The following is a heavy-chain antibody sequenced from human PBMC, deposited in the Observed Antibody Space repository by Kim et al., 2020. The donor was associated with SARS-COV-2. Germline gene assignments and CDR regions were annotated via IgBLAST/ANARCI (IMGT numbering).Heavy chain of an antibody. D-gene: IGHD1-26*01. J-gene: IGHJ5*02. CDR2: SGGSDT. V-gene: IGHV3-74*01. Sequence: SGGSDTGYEDFVKGRFTISRDNAKNTLFLQMNSLRAEDTAVYYCASYGRAWGQGTLVTVSS. CDR3: ASYGRA.